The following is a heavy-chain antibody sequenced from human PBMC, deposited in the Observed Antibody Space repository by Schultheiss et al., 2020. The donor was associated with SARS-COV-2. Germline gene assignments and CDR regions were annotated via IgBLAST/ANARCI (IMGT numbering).Heavy chain of an antibody. Sequence: GESLKISCAASGFTFSSYGMHWVRQAPGKGLEWVAVISYDGSNKYYADSVKGRFTISRDNSKNTLYLQMNSLRAEDTAVYYCAKDLGEQWLVLYFDYWGQGTLVTVSS. D-gene: IGHD6-19*01. CDR2: ISYDGSNK. V-gene: IGHV3-30*18. CDR1: GFTFSSYG. J-gene: IGHJ4*02. CDR3: AKDLGEQWLVLYFDY.